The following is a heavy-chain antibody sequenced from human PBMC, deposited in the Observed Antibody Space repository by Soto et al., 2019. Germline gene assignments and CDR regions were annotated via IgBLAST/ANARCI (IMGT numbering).Heavy chain of an antibody. Sequence: QITLKESGPTLVKPTQTLTLTCTFSGFSLSTSGVGVGWIRQPPGKALEWLALIYWDDDKRYNPSLKSRLTITKDTSKNQVVLTMTNMDPVDTATYYCAHRTTVRSDWYFDLWGRGTLVTVSS. CDR3: AHRTTVRSDWYFDL. CDR1: GFSLSTSGVG. CDR2: IYWDDDK. D-gene: IGHD4-17*01. V-gene: IGHV2-5*02. J-gene: IGHJ2*01.